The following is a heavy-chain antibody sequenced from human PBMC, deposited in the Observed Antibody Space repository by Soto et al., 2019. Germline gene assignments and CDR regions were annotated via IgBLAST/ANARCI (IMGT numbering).Heavy chain of an antibody. D-gene: IGHD3-22*01. CDR3: ARYRADYDSSGYYQYYFDY. J-gene: IGHJ4*02. CDR2: IYYSGST. Sequence: SETLSLTCTVSGGSISSGDYYWSWIRPPPGKGLEWIGYIYYSGSTYYNPSLKSRVTISVDTPKNQFSLKLSSVTAADTAVYYCARYRADYDSSGYYQYYFDYWGQGTLVTVS. V-gene: IGHV4-30-4*01. CDR1: GGSISSGDYY.